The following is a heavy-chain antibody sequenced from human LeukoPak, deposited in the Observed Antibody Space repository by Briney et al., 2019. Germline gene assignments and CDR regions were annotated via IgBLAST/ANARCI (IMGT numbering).Heavy chain of an antibody. Sequence: GGSLRLSCAASGFTFDDYAVHWVRQAPGKGLEWVSLISWDGGSTYYADSVKGRFTISRDNSKNSLYLQMNSLRAEDTALYYCAKGRGVRATTRRAGNYMDVWGKGTTVTVSS. CDR3: AKGRGVRATTRRAGNYMDV. CDR2: ISWDGGST. CDR1: GFTFDDYA. J-gene: IGHJ6*03. D-gene: IGHD5-12*01. V-gene: IGHV3-43D*03.